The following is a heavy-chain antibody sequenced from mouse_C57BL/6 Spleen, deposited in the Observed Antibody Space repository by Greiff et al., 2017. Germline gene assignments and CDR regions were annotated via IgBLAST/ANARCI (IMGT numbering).Heavy chain of an antibody. CDR1: GFTFSDYG. D-gene: IGHD1-1*01. CDR3: ARQYYGSSYSWFAY. V-gene: IGHV5-17*01. CDR2: ISSGSSTI. Sequence: EVQRVESGGGLVKPGGSLKLSCAASGFTFSDYGMHWVRQAPEKGLAWVAYISSGSSTIYYADTVKGRFTISRDNAKNTLFLQMTSLRSEDTAMYYCARQYYGSSYSWFAYWRQGTLVTVSA. J-gene: IGHJ3*01.